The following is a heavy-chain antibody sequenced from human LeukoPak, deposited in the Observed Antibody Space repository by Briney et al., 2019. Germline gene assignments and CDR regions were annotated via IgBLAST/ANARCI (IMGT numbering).Heavy chain of an antibody. D-gene: IGHD2-15*01. CDR3: ARNVVVVAATDLDWFDP. CDR1: GGSISSYF. V-gene: IGHV4-34*01. CDR2: INHSGSS. Sequence: SETLSLTCTVSGGSISSYFWSWIRQPPGKGLEWIGEINHSGSSNYNPSLKSRVTISVDTSKNQFSLKLSSVTAADTAVYYCARNVVVVAATDLDWFDPWGQGTLVTVSS. J-gene: IGHJ5*02.